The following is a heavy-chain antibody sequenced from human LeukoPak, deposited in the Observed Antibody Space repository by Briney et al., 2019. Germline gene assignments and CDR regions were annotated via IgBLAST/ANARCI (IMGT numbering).Heavy chain of an antibody. D-gene: IGHD4-17*01. V-gene: IGHV3-33*01. J-gene: IGHJ4*02. CDR3: ARDPTLRDMYYFDY. Sequence: PGGPLRLSCAASGFTFSSYGMHWVRQAPGKGLEWVAVIWYDGSNKYYADSVKGRFTISRDNSKNTLYLQMNSLRAEDTAVYYCARDPTLRDMYYFDYWGQGTLVTVSS. CDR2: IWYDGSNK. CDR1: GFTFSSYG.